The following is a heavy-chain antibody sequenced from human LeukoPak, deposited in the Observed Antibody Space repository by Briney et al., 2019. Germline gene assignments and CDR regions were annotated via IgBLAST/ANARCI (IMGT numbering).Heavy chain of an antibody. V-gene: IGHV3-21*01. CDR2: IGSGSTSI. J-gene: IGHJ4*02. CDR1: GFTFSTYS. D-gene: IGHD4/OR15-4a*01. CDR3: AKDLRTIGYFDY. Sequence: GGSLRLSCAASGFTFSTYSMNWVRQAPGKGLEWVSSIGSGSTSIYYADSVKGRFTISRDNTRNSLYLQMNSLSAEDTAVYYCAKDLRTIGYFDYWGQGTLVTVSS.